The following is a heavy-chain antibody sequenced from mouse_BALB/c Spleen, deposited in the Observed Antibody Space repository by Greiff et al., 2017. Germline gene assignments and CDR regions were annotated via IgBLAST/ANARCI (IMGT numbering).Heavy chain of an antibody. CDR1: GYTFTSYW. CDR2: IYPGDGDT. J-gene: IGHJ2*01. Sequence: VKLMESGAELARPGASVKLSCKASGYTFTSYWMQWVKQRPGQGLEWIGAIYPGDGDTRYTQKFKGKATLTADKSSSTAYMQLSSLASEDSAVYYCARRGSTASFFDYWGQGTTLTVSS. D-gene: IGHD1-2*01. V-gene: IGHV1-87*01. CDR3: ARRGSTASFFDY.